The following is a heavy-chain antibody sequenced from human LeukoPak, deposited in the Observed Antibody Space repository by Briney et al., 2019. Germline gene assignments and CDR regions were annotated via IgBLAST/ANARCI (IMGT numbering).Heavy chain of an antibody. CDR3: ARGHDFWSAGFDY. CDR2: IYYSGSI. J-gene: IGHJ4*02. D-gene: IGHD3-3*01. V-gene: IGHV4-59*01. CDR1: GGSISSYY. Sequence: SETLSLTCTVSGGSISSYYWSWIRQPPGKGLEWIGYIYYSGSINYNPSLKSRVTISVDTSKNQFSLKLSSVTAADTAVYYCARGHDFWSAGFDYWGQGTLVTVSS.